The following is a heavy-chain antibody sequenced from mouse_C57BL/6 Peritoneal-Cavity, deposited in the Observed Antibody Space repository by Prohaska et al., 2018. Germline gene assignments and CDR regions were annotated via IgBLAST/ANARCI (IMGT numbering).Heavy chain of an antibody. CDR1: GYSITSGYY. D-gene: IGHD2-3*01. CDR3: ARGTIYDGYYNFAY. J-gene: IGHJ3*01. CDR2: ISYDGSN. Sequence: PSQSLSLTCSVTGYSITSGYYWNWIRQFPGNKLEWMGCISYDGSNNYNPSLKNRISITRDTSKNQFFLKLNSVTTEDTATYYCARGTIYDGYYNFAYWGQGTLVTVSA. V-gene: IGHV3-6*01.